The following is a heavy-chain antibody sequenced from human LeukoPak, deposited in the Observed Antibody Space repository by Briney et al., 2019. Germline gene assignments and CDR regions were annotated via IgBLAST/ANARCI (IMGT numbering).Heavy chain of an antibody. Sequence: ASVKVSCKVSGYTLTELSMHWMRQAPGKGLEWMGGFDPEDGETIYAQKFQGRVTMTEDTSTDTAYMELSSLRSEDTAVYYCATYYYDSTDPKTIDYWGQGTLVTVSS. CDR3: ATYYYDSTDPKTIDY. V-gene: IGHV1-24*01. D-gene: IGHD3-22*01. J-gene: IGHJ4*02. CDR2: FDPEDGET. CDR1: GYTLTELS.